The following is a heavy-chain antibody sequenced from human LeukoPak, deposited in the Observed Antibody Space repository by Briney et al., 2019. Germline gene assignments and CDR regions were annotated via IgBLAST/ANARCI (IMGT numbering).Heavy chain of an antibody. CDR2: TNERGSA. D-gene: IGHD6-19*01. J-gene: IGHJ4*02. V-gene: IGHV4-34*01. CDR1: GGSFSGYS. CDR3: ARVSRWFLAVAGYADF. Sequence: SETLSLTCAFSGGSFSGYSWSWIRQTPGQGREGIGETNERGSANYTPSLNSRVTLSVDASKSQFSLNLSSVTAADTAVYYCARVSRWFLAVAGYADFWGQGTQVTVSS.